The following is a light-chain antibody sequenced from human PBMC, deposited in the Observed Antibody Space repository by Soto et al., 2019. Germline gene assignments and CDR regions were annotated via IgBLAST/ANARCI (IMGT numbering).Light chain of an antibody. CDR2: LNSDGSH. V-gene: IGLV4-69*01. J-gene: IGLJ2*01. CDR3: QTWGTGIHVV. Sequence: QLVLTQSPSASASLGASVKLTCTLSSGHSSYAIAWHQQQPEKGPRYLMKLNSDGSHSKGEGIPDRFSGSSSGAERYLTISSLQSEDEADYYCQTWGTGIHVVFGGGTKLTVL. CDR1: SGHSSYA.